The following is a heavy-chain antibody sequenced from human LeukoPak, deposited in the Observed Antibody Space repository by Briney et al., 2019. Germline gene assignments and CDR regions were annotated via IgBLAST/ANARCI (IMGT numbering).Heavy chain of an antibody. CDR2: INPSGGST. CDR3: ARGPIIDIVIVPAADDYYYMDV. D-gene: IGHD2-2*01. V-gene: IGHV1-46*01. CDR1: GYTFTSYY. Sequence: ASVKVSCKASGYTFTSYYMHWVRQAPGQGLEWMGIINPSGGSTSYAQKFQGRVTMTRDTSTSTVYMELSSLRSDDTAVYYCARGPIIDIVIVPAADDYYYMDVWGKGTTVTVSS. J-gene: IGHJ6*03.